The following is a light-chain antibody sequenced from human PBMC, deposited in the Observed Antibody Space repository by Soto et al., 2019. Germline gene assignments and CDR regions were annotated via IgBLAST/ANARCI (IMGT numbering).Light chain of an antibody. CDR1: SFDVGDYNS. Sequence: QSVLTQPASVSGSPGQSITISCTGTSFDVGDYNSVSWYQQPPGKAPKLIIYEVNNRPSGVSNRFSGSNSDNTASLTISGLQAEDEADYYCSLYTPSSTPSYVFGTGTKVTAL. J-gene: IGLJ1*01. V-gene: IGLV2-14*01. CDR2: EVN. CDR3: SLYTPSSTPSYV.